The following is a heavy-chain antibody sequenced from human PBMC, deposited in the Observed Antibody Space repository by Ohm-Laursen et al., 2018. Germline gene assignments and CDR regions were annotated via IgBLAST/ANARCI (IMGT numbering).Heavy chain of an antibody. CDR2: ISGSGGST. V-gene: IGHV3-23*01. D-gene: IGHD1-7*01. CDR3: AKASGEDWNYVQYFDY. Sequence: SLRLSCAASGFTFSSYAMSWVRQAPGKGLEWVSAISGSGGSTYYADSVKGRFTISRDNSKNTLYLQMNSLRAEDTAVYYCAKASGEDWNYVQYFDYWGQGTLVTASS. CDR1: GFTFSSYA. J-gene: IGHJ4*02.